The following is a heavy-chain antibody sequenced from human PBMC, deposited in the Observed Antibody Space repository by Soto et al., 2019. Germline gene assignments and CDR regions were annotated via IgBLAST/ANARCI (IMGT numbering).Heavy chain of an antibody. D-gene: IGHD6-13*01. CDR2: IYYSGST. CDR1: VGSSSSGGYY. J-gene: IGHJ4*02. Sequence: TLSLTCTVSVGSSSSGGYYWSWILQHPGKGLEWIGYIYYSGSTYYNPSLKSRVTISVDTSKNQFSLKLSSVTAADTAVYYCARMLIAAAQEGGIDYWGQGTLVTVSS. CDR3: ARMLIAAAQEGGIDY. V-gene: IGHV4-31*03.